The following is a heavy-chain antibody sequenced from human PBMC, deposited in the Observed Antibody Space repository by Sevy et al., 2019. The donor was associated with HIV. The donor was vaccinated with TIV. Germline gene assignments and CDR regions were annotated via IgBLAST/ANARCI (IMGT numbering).Heavy chain of an antibody. V-gene: IGHV3-64D*06. CDR2: ISTDGRST. CDR3: ARGVAAAGPIFWFDP. CDR1: GFTFSNYA. D-gene: IGHD6-13*01. J-gene: IGHJ5*02. Sequence: GGSLRLSCSASGFTFSNYAMHWVRQAPGKGLEHVSAISTDGRSTYYADSVRGRFTISRDNSKNTLYLQMSNLRLEDTAVYYCARGVAAAGPIFWFDPWGQGTLVTVSS.